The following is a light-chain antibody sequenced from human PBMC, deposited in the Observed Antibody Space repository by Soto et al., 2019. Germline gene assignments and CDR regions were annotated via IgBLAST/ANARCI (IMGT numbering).Light chain of an antibody. Sequence: DIRMTQSPSSLSASVGDRVTITCRARQGIASYLAWYQQKPGKVPKLLIYAASTLQSGVPSRFSGSGYGTDFTLIISSLQPEDVATYFCQKYNSAPLTFGGGTEVEIK. CDR1: QGIASY. CDR3: QKYNSAPLT. V-gene: IGKV1-27*01. CDR2: AAS. J-gene: IGKJ4*01.